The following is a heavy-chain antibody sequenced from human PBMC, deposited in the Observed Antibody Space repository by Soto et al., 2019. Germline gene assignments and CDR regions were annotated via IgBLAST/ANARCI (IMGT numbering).Heavy chain of an antibody. Sequence: PSETLSLTCTVSGGSISSYYWSWIRQPPGKGLEWIGYIYYSGSTNYNPSLKSRVTISVDTSKNQFSLKLSSVTAVDTAVYYCARVWGGAFDIWGQGTMVTVS. J-gene: IGHJ3*02. CDR3: ARVWGGAFDI. V-gene: IGHV4-59*01. CDR1: GGSISSYY. D-gene: IGHD3-10*01. CDR2: IYYSGST.